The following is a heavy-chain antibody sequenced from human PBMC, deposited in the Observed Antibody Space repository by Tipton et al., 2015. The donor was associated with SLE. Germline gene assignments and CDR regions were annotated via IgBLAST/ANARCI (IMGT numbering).Heavy chain of an antibody. CDR1: GFTFSSYS. V-gene: IGHV3-21*01. CDR2: ISSSSSYI. CDR3: ARGPVGGYWYFDL. Sequence: QLMQSGGGLVQPGGSLRLSCAASGFTFSSYSMNWVRQAPGKGLEWVSSISSSSSYIYYADSVKGRFTISRDNAKNSLYLQMNSLRAEDTAVYYCARGPVGGYWYFDLWGRGTLVTVSS. D-gene: IGHD3-16*01. J-gene: IGHJ2*01.